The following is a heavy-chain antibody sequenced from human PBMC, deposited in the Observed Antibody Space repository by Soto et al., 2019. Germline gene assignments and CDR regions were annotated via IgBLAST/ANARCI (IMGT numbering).Heavy chain of an antibody. V-gene: IGHV3-64*01. CDR2: ISSNGGST. CDR1: GFTFSSYA. CDR3: ARGGSRGIAAAGRFSKIDY. Sequence: GGSLRLSCAASGFTFSSYAMHWVRQAPGKGLEYVSAISSNGGSTYYANSVKGRFTISRDNSKNTLYLQMGSLRAEDMAVYYCARGGSRGIAAAGRFSKIDYWGQGTLVTVSS. J-gene: IGHJ4*02. D-gene: IGHD6-13*01.